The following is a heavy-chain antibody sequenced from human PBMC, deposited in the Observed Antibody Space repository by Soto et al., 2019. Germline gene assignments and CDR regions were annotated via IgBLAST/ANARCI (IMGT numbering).Heavy chain of an antibody. CDR3: ARDRITMVRGVTNDAFDI. D-gene: IGHD3-10*01. CDR1: GFTFSSYG. CDR2: IWYDGSNK. J-gene: IGHJ3*02. Sequence: QVQLVESGGGVVQPGRSLRLSCAASGFTFSSYGMHWVRKAPGKGLEWVADIWYDGSNKYYADSVKGRFTISRDNSKNTLYLQMNSLRAENTAVYYCARDRITMVRGVTNDAFDIWGQGTMVTVSS. V-gene: IGHV3-33*01.